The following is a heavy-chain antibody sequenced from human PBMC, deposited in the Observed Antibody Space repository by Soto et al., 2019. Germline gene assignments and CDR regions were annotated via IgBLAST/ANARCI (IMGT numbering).Heavy chain of an antibody. CDR2: ISAYNGNT. J-gene: IGHJ5*02. Sequence: SVKVSCKASGYTFTSYGISWVRQAPGQGLEWMGWISAYNGNTNYAQKLQGRVTMTTDTSTSTAYMELRSLRSDDTAVYYCARDRDYYDSKNWFDPWGQGTLVTSPQ. D-gene: IGHD3-22*01. V-gene: IGHV1-18*01. CDR1: GYTFTSYG. CDR3: ARDRDYYDSKNWFDP.